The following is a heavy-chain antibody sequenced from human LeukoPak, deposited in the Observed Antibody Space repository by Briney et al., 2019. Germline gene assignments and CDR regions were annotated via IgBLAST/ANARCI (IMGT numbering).Heavy chain of an antibody. CDR2: ISSGSSFI. Sequence: GGSLRLSCAASGFTFSTYSMNWVRQAPGKGLEWVSSISSGSSFIYCADSVKGRFTISRDNARNSLFLQMNSLRAEDTAVYYCARESSGYFDWGQGTLVTVSS. D-gene: IGHD3-22*01. J-gene: IGHJ4*02. CDR1: GFTFSTYS. CDR3: ARESSGYFD. V-gene: IGHV3-21*01.